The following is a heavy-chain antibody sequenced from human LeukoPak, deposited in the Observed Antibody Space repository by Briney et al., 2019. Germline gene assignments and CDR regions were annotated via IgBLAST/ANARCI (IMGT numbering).Heavy chain of an antibody. CDR2: ISTYNDDT. Sequence: ASLKVSCKPPGYTFTRYVISWVRQAPGQGLEWMGWISTYNDDTKYAQKFQGRDTMTSDTSTSTAYMELRSLRSDDTAVYYCARDPSNTSGWYIYFDLWGQGTPVTVSS. CDR1: GYTFTRYV. CDR3: ARDPSNTSGWYIYFDL. J-gene: IGHJ4*02. D-gene: IGHD6-19*01. V-gene: IGHV1-18*01.